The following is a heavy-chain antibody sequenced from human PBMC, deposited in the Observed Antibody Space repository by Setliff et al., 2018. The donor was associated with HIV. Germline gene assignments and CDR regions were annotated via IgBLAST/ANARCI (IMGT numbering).Heavy chain of an antibody. CDR2: INPYNDYI. D-gene: IGHD2-15*01. V-gene: IGHV1-18*01. Sequence: GASVKVSCKASGFKLINDSISWVRQAPGQGLEWMGWINPYNDYINYAEKFEGRVTMTIDTSTSTAYMELSSLRSDDTAVYYCARGWICRGGSCYPHYYYYMDVWGKGTTVTVSS. J-gene: IGHJ6*03. CDR1: GFKLINDS. CDR3: ARGWICRGGSCYPHYYYYMDV.